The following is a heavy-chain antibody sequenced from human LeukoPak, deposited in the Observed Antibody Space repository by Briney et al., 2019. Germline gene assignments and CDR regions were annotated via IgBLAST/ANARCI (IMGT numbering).Heavy chain of an antibody. J-gene: IGHJ3*02. Sequence: GGSLRLSCAASASTFSNSAMSWVRQAPGKGVEWVSAISGSGGSTYYADSVKGRFHISRDNSRATLSLQMNSLRAGDTAVYYCVKGILPGAFDIWGQGTMVTVSS. CDR3: VKGILPGAFDI. V-gene: IGHV3-23*01. CDR2: ISGSGGST. CDR1: ASTFSNSA.